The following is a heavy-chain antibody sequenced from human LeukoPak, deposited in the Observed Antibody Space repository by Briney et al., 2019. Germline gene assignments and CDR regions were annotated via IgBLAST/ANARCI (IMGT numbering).Heavy chain of an antibody. Sequence: SETLSLTCNVSGGSIRGYYWSWIRQPPGKGLEWIGYIYYSGSTNYNPPLKSRVTISVDTSKNQFSLKLSSVTAADTAVYYCARENYDSSWSPLYYFDYWGQGTLVTVSS. CDR2: IYYSGST. V-gene: IGHV4-59*01. D-gene: IGHD3-22*01. J-gene: IGHJ4*02. CDR3: ARENYDSSWSPLYYFDY. CDR1: GGSIRGYY.